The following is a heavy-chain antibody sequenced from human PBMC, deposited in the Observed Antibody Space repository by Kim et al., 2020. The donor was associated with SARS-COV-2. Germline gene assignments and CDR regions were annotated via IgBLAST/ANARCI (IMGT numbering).Heavy chain of an antibody. CDR1: GYTLGHYG. CDR2: ISAFNAKT. D-gene: IGHD2-21*01. Sequence: ASVKVSCKASGYTLGHYGINWVRQTPGEGLEWVGWISAFNAKTDFAQKLQGRVTMTTDTSTNTAYMELRSLRSDDAAVYYCASVHAEFHYYYYRDVWGNG. CDR3: ASVHAEFHYYYYRDV. V-gene: IGHV1-18*01. J-gene: IGHJ6*03.